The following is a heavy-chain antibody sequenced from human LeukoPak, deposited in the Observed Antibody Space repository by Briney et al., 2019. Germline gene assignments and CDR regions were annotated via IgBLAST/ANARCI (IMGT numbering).Heavy chain of an antibody. CDR2: IYSGGST. Sequence: GGSLRLSCAAYGFTFSSYAMSWVRQAPGKGLEWVSVIYSGGSTYYADSVKGRFTISRDNSKNTLYLQMNSLRAEDTAVYYCARGSRSIAARGLIDYWAREPWSPSPQ. V-gene: IGHV3-66*01. D-gene: IGHD6-6*01. CDR3: ARGSRSIAARGLIDY. J-gene: IGHJ4*02. CDR1: GFTFSSYA.